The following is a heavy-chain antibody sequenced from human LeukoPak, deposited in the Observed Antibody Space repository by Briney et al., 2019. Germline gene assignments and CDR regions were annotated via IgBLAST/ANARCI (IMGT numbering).Heavy chain of an antibody. D-gene: IGHD2-15*01. CDR3: AKLIETAATGN. V-gene: IGHV3-23*01. CDR1: GFTFTPYA. J-gene: IGHJ4*02. CDR2: ISGSGGST. Sequence: GGSLRLSCAASGFTFTPYAKTWVRQAPGKGQDWVSVISGSGGSTDFADSVKGRFTISRDNPKNTLYLQMNSLRAEDTAVYYCAKLIETAATGNWGQGTLVTVSS.